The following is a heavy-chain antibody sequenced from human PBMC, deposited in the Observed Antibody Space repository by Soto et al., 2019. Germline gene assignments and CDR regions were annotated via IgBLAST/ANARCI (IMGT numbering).Heavy chain of an antibody. Sequence: PGGSLRLSCAASGFTFSSYEMNWVRQAPGKGLEWVSYISSSGSTIYYADSVKGRFTISRDNSKNTLYLQMNTLRAEDTAVYYCAKGMATILGWFDSWGQGTQVTVSS. CDR1: GFTFSSYE. J-gene: IGHJ5*01. CDR3: AKGMATILGWFDS. V-gene: IGHV3-48*03. D-gene: IGHD5-12*01. CDR2: ISSSGSTI.